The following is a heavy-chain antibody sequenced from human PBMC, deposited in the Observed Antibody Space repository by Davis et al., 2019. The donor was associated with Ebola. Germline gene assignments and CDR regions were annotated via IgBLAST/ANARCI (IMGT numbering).Heavy chain of an antibody. CDR3: ARGGETVTGTASHGMDV. V-gene: IGHV3-53*01. CDR2: IYSGGST. Sequence: GESLKISCAASGFTVSSNYMSWVRQAPGKGLEWVSVIYSGGSTYYADSVKGRFTISRDNSKNTLYLQMNSLRAEDTAVYYCARGGETVTGTASHGMDVWGQGTTVTVSS. D-gene: IGHD1-14*01. CDR1: GFTVSSNY. J-gene: IGHJ6*02.